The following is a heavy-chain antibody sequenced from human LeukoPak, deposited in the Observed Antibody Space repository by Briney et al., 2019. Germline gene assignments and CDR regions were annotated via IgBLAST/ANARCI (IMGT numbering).Heavy chain of an antibody. Sequence: ASVKVSCKASGYTFSNYTLNWVRQAPGQGLEWMGGIIPIFGTANYAQKFQGRVTITADESTSTAYMELSSLRSEDTAVYYCARTRTSSGWYRVVYYYGMDVWGQGTTVTVSS. CDR2: IIPIFGTA. D-gene: IGHD6-19*01. CDR3: ARTRTSSGWYRVVYYYGMDV. V-gene: IGHV1-69*13. J-gene: IGHJ6*02. CDR1: GYTFSNYT.